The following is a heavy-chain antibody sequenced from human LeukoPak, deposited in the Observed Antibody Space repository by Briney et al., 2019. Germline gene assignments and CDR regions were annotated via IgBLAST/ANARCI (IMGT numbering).Heavy chain of an antibody. Sequence: PGGSLRLSCAASGFTFSDYYMSWIRQAPGKGLEWVSYISSSSSYTNYADSVKGRFTISRDNAKNSLYLQMNSLRAEDTAVYYCARDIVVVVNDYYGMDVWGQGTTVTVSS. D-gene: IGHD2-15*01. J-gene: IGHJ6*02. CDR1: GFTFSDYY. CDR3: ARDIVVVVNDYYGMDV. CDR2: ISSSSSYT. V-gene: IGHV3-11*05.